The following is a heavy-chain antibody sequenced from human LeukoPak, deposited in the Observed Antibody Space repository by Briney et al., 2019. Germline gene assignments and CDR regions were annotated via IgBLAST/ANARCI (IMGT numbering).Heavy chain of an antibody. V-gene: IGHV4-39*01. CDR1: GCSISSSSYY. CDR3: ARLGLRYYGSGRMNWFDP. D-gene: IGHD3-10*01. CDR2: IYYSGST. Sequence: PSETLSLTCTVSGCSISSSSYYWGWIRQPPGKGLEWIGSIYYSGSTYYNPSLKSRVTISVDTYKTQFSLKLSSVTAADTAVYYCARLGLRYYGSGRMNWFDPWGQGTLVTVSS. J-gene: IGHJ5*02.